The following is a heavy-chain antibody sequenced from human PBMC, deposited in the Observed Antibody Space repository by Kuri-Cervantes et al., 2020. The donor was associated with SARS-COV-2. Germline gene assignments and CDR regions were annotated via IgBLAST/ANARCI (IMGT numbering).Heavy chain of an antibody. CDR1: GYTFTSYG. D-gene: IGHD2-15*01. CDR3: ATDHCSGGSCNPYNWFDP. Sequence: ASVKVSCKASGYTFTSYGISWVRQAPGKGLEWMGGFDPEDGETIYAQKFQGRVTMTEDTSTDTAYMELSSLRSEDTAVYYCATDHCSGGSCNPYNWFDPWGQGTLVTVSS. V-gene: IGHV1-24*01. J-gene: IGHJ5*02. CDR2: FDPEDGET.